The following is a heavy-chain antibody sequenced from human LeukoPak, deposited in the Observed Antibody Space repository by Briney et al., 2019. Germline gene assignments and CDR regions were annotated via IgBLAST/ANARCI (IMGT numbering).Heavy chain of an antibody. CDR2: MSGSGGNT. J-gene: IGHJ6*03. V-gene: IGHV3-23*01. Sequence: GGSLRLSCATSGFIFSHHGMNWVRQAPGKGLEWVSGMSGSGGNTYYADSVKGRFTISRDNSKNTLYLQMNSLRAEDTAVYYCAKTFQWYYMDVWGKGTTVTISS. CDR1: GFIFSHHG. D-gene: IGHD2-8*01. CDR3: AKTFQWYYMDV.